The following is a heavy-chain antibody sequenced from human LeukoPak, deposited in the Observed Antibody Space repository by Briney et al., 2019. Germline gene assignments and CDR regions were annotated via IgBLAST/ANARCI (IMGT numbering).Heavy chain of an antibody. CDR2: IYYSGST. CDR3: ARDLVNYDFWSGYPYYYYYGMDV. V-gene: IGHV4-59*01. J-gene: IGHJ6*02. Sequence: SETLSLTCTVSSDSISSYYWSWIRQPPGKGLEWIGYIYYSGSTNYNPSLKSRVTISVDTSKNQFSLKLSSVTAADTAVYYCARDLVNYDFWSGYPYYYYYGMDVWGQGTTVTVSS. D-gene: IGHD3-3*01. CDR1: SDSISSYY.